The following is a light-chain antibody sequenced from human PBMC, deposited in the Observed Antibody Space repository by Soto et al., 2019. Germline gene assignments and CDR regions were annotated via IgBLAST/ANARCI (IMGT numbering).Light chain of an antibody. Sequence: EIVLTQSPGTLSLSPGERATLSCRASQSITNNYLAWYQQKPGQAPRLLIYLASNRAAGIPGRFSGCESGAGFTLTINTLEPEDFAQDHCQQYGSARWTFGQGTKVDIK. V-gene: IGKV3-20*01. CDR1: QSITNNY. J-gene: IGKJ1*01. CDR3: QQYGSARWT. CDR2: LAS.